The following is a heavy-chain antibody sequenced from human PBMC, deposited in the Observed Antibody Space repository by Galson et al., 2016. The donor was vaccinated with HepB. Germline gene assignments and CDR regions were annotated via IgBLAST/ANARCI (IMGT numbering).Heavy chain of an antibody. J-gene: IGHJ4*02. D-gene: IGHD3-22*01. CDR1: GYSFSSYW. CDR2: IYPGDSDI. Sequence: QSGAEVKKPGESLKISCNVSGYSFSSYWIAWVRQMPGKGLEWMGIIYPGDSDIRYSPSFEGQVTISADKSISTAYVRWSSLKASDTAMYYCARGLSAYRLFDFWGQGTLVTVSS. CDR3: ARGLSAYRLFDF. V-gene: IGHV5-51*01.